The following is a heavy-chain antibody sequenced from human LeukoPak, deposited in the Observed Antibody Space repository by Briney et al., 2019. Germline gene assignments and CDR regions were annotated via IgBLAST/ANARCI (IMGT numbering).Heavy chain of an antibody. CDR1: GGSISNYY. V-gene: IGHV4-59*01. CDR2: IYYSGST. J-gene: IGHJ6*03. Sequence: PSETLSLTCTVSGGSISNYYWSWIRQPPGKGLEWIGYIYYSGSTNYNPSLKSRVTISVDTSKNQFSLNLSSVTAADTAVYFCARGDFCSKSNCYLRPMDVWGKGTTVTVSS. D-gene: IGHD3-3*01. CDR3: ARGDFCSKSNCYLRPMDV.